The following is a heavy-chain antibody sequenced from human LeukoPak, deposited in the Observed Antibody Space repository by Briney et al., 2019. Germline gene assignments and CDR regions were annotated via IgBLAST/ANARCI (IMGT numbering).Heavy chain of an antibody. CDR2: IKSKTDGGTT. J-gene: IGHJ4*02. Sequence: KSGGSLRLSCAASGFTFSNAWMSWVRQAPGKGLEWVGRIKSKTDGGTTDYAAPVKGRFTISRDDSKNTLYLQMNSLKTEDTAVYYCTTKKVDYYDSSGYSIGYWGQGTLVTVSS. V-gene: IGHV3-15*01. CDR3: TTKKVDYYDSSGYSIGY. D-gene: IGHD3-22*01. CDR1: GFTFSNAW.